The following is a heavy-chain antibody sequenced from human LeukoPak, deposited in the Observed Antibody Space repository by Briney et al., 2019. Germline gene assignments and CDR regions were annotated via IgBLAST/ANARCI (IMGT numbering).Heavy chain of an antibody. D-gene: IGHD2-21*02. CDR2: ISGSGGST. CDR1: GFTFSSYA. CDR3: VRNGDYYRLDY. V-gene: IGHV3-23*01. J-gene: IGHJ4*02. Sequence: GGSLRLSCAASGFTFSSYAMSWVRQAPGKGLEWVSAISGSGGSTYYADSVKGRFTISRDNAKNSVDLQMNNLRAEDTAVFYCVRNGDYYRLDYWGQGTLVTVSS.